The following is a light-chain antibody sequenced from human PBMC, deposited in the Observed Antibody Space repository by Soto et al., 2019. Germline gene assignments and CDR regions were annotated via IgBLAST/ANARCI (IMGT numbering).Light chain of an antibody. J-gene: IGKJ3*01. V-gene: IGKV3-20*01. CDR2: SAS. Sequence: EIVLTQSPATLSLSPGERATLSCRASQSVYNNLAWYQQKPGQAPRLLFYSASRRATGVPDRFSGSGSGTDFTLTISRLEPEDFAVYYCQQYGSSPRTFGPGTKVDI. CDR3: QQYGSSPRT. CDR1: QSVYNN.